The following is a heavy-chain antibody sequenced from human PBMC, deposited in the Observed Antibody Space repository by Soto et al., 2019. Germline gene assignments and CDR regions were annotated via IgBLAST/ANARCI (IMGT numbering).Heavy chain of an antibody. CDR2: IYYLGST. V-gene: IGHV4-59*01. CDR3: ARDGYDGSGSPYPAY. Sequence: TLSLTCSVSGGSMSEYFWSWIRQSPGKGLEWIGYIYYLGSTDYNPSLKSRVTISVDTSKRQFSLRLTSVTAADTAVYYCARDGYDGSGSPYPAYWGPGTQVTVS. D-gene: IGHD3-10*01. CDR1: GGSMSEYF. J-gene: IGHJ4*02.